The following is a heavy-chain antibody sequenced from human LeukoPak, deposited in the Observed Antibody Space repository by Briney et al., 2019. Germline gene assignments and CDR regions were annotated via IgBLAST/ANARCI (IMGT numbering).Heavy chain of an antibody. CDR3: ATERVPNIVY. D-gene: IGHD4/OR15-4a*01. Sequence: ASVKVSCKASGYTFTGHYMHWVRQAPGQGLEWMGWINPTSGGTNYAQKFQGRVTMTRDTSISTTYMELPRLTSDDTAVYYCATERVPNIVYWGQGTLVTVSS. V-gene: IGHV1-2*02. J-gene: IGHJ4*02. CDR1: GYTFTGHY. CDR2: INPTSGGT.